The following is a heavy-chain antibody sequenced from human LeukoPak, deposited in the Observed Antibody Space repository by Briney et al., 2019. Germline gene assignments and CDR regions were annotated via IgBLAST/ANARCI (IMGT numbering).Heavy chain of an antibody. D-gene: IGHD2-2*01. J-gene: IGHJ5*02. Sequence: SETLSLTCTVSGGSISSSSYYWGWIRQPPGKGLEWIGEINHSGSTNYNPSLKSRVTIPVDTSKNQFSLKLSSVTAADTAVYYCARGRIVVPRRGDNWFDPWGQGTLVTVSS. CDR1: GGSISSSSYY. CDR3: ARGRIVVPRRGDNWFDP. V-gene: IGHV4-39*07. CDR2: INHSGST.